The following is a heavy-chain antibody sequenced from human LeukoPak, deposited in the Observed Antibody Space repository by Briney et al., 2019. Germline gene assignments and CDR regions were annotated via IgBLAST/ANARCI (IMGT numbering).Heavy chain of an antibody. CDR2: ISGSGGST. D-gene: IGHD6-13*01. CDR1: GFTFSSYA. CDR3: AKEVAAAGTWKDYYYGMDV. V-gene: IGHV3-23*01. Sequence: PGGSLRLSCAASGFTFSSYAMSWVRQAPGKGLEWVSAISGSGGSTYYADSVKGRFTISRDNSKNTLYLQMNSLRAEDTAVYYCAKEVAAAGTWKDYYYGMDVWGQGTTVTVSS. J-gene: IGHJ6*02.